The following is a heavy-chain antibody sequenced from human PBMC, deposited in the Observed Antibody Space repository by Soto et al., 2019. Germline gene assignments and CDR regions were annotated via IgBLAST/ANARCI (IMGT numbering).Heavy chain of an antibody. D-gene: IGHD3-22*01. V-gene: IGHV3-23*01. CDR3: AKDDLTYYYDSSGYYFFDY. CDR2: ISGSGGST. Sequence: GGSLRLSCAASGFTFSSYAMSWVRQAPGKGLEWVSAISGSGGSTYYADSVKGRFTISRDNSKNTLYLQMNSLRAEDTAVYYCAKDDLTYYYDSSGYYFFDYWGQGTLVTVSS. J-gene: IGHJ4*02. CDR1: GFTFSSYA.